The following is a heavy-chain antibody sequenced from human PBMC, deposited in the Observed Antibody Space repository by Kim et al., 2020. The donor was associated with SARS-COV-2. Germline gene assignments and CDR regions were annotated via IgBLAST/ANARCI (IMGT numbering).Heavy chain of an antibody. CDR1: GFTFSSYA. CDR3: VKDKDIVSDNGFDP. V-gene: IGHV3-64D*06. J-gene: IGHJ5*02. CDR2: ISSNGGST. Sequence: GGSLRLSCSASGFTFSSYAMNWVRQAPGKGLECVSSISSNGGSTYYADSVKGRFTISRDNSKNTLYLQMNSLRAEDTAVYYCVKDKDIVSDNGFDPWGQGTLVTVSS. D-gene: IGHD2-15*01.